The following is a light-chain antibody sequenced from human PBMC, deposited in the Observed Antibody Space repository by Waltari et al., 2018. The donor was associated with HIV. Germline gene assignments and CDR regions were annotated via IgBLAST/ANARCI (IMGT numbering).Light chain of an antibody. CDR1: PSVLYSSNNKNY. CDR2: WAS. J-gene: IGKJ2*01. CDR3: QQYSITPVT. V-gene: IGKV4-1*01. Sequence: DIVMTQSPDSLAVSLGERATIHCKSSPSVLYSSNNKNYLVWYQQKPGQPPKLLIYWASTRESGVPDRFSGSGSATDFTLTISSLQAEDVAVYYCQQYSITPVTFGQGTKLEIK.